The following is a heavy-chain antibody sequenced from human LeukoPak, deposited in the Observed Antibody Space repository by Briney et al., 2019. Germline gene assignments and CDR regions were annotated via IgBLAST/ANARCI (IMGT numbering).Heavy chain of an antibody. V-gene: IGHV1-2*02. D-gene: IGHD3-3*01. CDR3: AREHYDFWSGYPSGPDY. Sequence: ASVKVSCKASGYTFTGYYMHWVRQAPGQGLEWMGWINPNSGGTNYAQKFQGRVTMTRDTSISTAYMELSRLRSDDTAVYYCAREHYDFWSGYPSGPDYWGQGTLVTVSS. CDR1: GYTFTGYY. CDR2: INPNSGGT. J-gene: IGHJ4*02.